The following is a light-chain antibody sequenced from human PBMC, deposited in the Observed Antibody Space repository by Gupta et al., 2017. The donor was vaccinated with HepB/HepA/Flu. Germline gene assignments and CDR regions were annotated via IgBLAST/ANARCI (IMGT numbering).Light chain of an antibody. CDR1: QSISSW. CDR3: QQDNSSWT. J-gene: IGKJ1*01. Sequence: DIQMTQSPSTLSASVGDRVTITCRASQSISSWLAWYQQKPGKAPKLLIYKASSSESGIPSRFSGSGSGTEFTLTISSLQPDDFATYYCQQDNSSWTFGQGTKVEIK. CDR2: KAS. V-gene: IGKV1-5*03.